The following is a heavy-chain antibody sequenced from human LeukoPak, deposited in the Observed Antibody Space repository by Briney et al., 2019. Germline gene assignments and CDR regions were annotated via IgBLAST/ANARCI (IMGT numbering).Heavy chain of an antibody. CDR1: GGSIGSYY. CDR2: IHDSGST. V-gene: IGHV4-59*08. D-gene: IGHD3-22*01. Sequence: PSETLSLTCAVSGGSIGSYYWSWIRQPPGKGLEWIGYIHDSGSTKYNPSLKSRVTMSVDTSRNHLSLKLSSVTAADTAVYYCARGYYYDSSGYYYAFDYWGQGTLVTVSS. J-gene: IGHJ4*02. CDR3: ARGYYYDSSGYYYAFDY.